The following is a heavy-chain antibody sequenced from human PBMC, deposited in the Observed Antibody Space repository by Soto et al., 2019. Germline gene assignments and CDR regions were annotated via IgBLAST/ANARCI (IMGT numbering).Heavy chain of an antibody. J-gene: IGHJ5*02. V-gene: IGHV4-38-2*01. CDR1: GYSISSGDF. Sequence: SETLSLTCVVSGYSISSGDFWGWIRQPPGKALEFIGNIYYSGSTYYNPSLKSRASLSVDTSNNQFSLKLSSVTVADTAVYYCVRVLSEDWFDPWGQGTLVTVSS. CDR2: IYYSGST. CDR3: VRVLSEDWFDP.